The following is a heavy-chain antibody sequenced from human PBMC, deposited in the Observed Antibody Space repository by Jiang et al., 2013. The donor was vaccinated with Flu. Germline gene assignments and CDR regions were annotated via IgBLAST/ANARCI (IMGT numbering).Heavy chain of an antibody. CDR1: GGSISSNGFY. Sequence: GSGLVKPSETLSLICTVSGGSISSNGFYWGWIRQPPGKGLEWVGSVYYDGTTYSDPSLKSRVTISLDTSKNQVSLKLTSVTAADTAVYYCARPQAQAFDVWGQGTMVIVSS. CDR2: VYYDGTT. J-gene: IGHJ3*01. V-gene: IGHV4-39*07. CDR3: ARPQAQAFDV.